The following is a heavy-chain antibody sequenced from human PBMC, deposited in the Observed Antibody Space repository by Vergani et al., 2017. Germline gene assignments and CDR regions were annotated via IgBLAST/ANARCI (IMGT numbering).Heavy chain of an antibody. CDR3: ARQLXQYSSGLLYNWLDP. J-gene: IGHJ5*02. D-gene: IGHD6-19*01. Sequence: QLQLQESGPGLVKPSETLSLTCTVSGGSISSSSYYWGWIRQPPGKGLEWIGSIYYSGSTYYNPSLKSRVTISVDTSKNQFSLKLSSVTAADTAVYYCARQLXQYSSGLLYNWLDPWGRGTLVTVSS. CDR1: GGSISSSSYY. CDR2: IYYSGST. V-gene: IGHV4-39*01.